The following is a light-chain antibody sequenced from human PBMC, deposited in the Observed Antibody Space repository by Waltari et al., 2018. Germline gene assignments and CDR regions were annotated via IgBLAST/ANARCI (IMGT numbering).Light chain of an antibody. Sequence: EIVLTQSPGTLSLSLGERATVSCRASRSVSRALAWYQQKPGQAPRLLIYGASTRATGIPDRFSCSGSGTDFSLTISRLEPDDFAVYYCQHYLRLPVTFGQGTTVEI. CDR1: RSVSRA. V-gene: IGKV3-20*01. J-gene: IGKJ1*01. CDR3: QHYLRLPVT. CDR2: GAS.